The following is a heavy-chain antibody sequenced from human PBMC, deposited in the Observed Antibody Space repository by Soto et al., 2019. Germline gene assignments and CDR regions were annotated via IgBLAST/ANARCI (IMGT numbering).Heavy chain of an antibody. D-gene: IGHD5-18*01. CDR2: IGGSGSNT. J-gene: IGHJ4*02. Sequence: GGSLRLSCAASGFTFSNYAMTWVRQAPGKGLEWVSGIGGSGSNTYYADSVKGRFTVSRDNAKNTLYLQMNSLSAEDTAVYYCAKGSYTSGYKSSHSWGQGTLVTVSS. V-gene: IGHV3-23*01. CDR1: GFTFSNYA. CDR3: AKGSYTSGYKSSHS.